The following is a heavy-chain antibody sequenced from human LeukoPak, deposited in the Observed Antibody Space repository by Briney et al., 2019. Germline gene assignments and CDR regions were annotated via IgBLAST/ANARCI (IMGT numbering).Heavy chain of an antibody. V-gene: IGHV3-7*03. CDR2: TKQDGSKK. D-gene: IGHD3-22*01. Sequence: GGSLRLSCVASGFPFSSYWMTWVRQAPGKGLEWVANTKQDGSKKSYVDSVKGRFTISRDFSRNAVYLQMSSLRVEDTAEYFCAKAIDNRGYYFERGADFWGQGTVVTVSS. CDR1: GFPFSSYW. CDR3: AKAIDNRGYYFERGADF. J-gene: IGHJ4*02.